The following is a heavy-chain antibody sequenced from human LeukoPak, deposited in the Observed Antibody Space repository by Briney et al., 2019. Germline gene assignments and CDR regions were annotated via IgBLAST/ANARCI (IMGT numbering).Heavy chain of an antibody. D-gene: IGHD6-13*01. Sequence: GGSLRLSCAASGFTFSSYWMSWVRQAPGKGLEWVANIKQDGSEKYYADSVKGRFTISRDNAKNSLYLQMNSLRAEDMALYYCAKGTRGGYSSSWYWFDPWGQGTLVTVSS. CDR3: AKGTRGGYSSSWYWFDP. CDR2: IKQDGSEK. V-gene: IGHV3-7*03. CDR1: GFTFSSYW. J-gene: IGHJ5*02.